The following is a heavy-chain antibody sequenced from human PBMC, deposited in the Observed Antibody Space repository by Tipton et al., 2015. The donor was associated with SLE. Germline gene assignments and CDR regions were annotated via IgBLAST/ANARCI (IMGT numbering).Heavy chain of an antibody. CDR3: ARDRYDRSGYYFDY. V-gene: IGHV3-48*01. Sequence: SLRLSCAASGFTFSSYSMNWVRQAPGKGLEWVSYISSSSSTIYYADSVKGRFTISRDNAKNSLYLQMNSLRAEVTAVYYCARDRYDRSGYYFDYWGLGTLVSVSS. CDR1: GFTFSSYS. J-gene: IGHJ4*02. D-gene: IGHD3-22*01. CDR2: ISSSSSTI.